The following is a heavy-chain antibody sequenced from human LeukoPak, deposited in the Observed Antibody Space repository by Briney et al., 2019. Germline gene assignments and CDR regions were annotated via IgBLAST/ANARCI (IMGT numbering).Heavy chain of an antibody. CDR1: GYTFTSYD. J-gene: IGHJ5*02. CDR2: MNPNSSNT. Sequence: GASVKVSCKASGYTFTSYDINWVRQATGQGLGWMGWMNPNSSNTDYAQKFQGRVTMTRNTSISTAYMELSSLRSEDTAVYYCARGPAPHYGSGSSWFDPWGQGTLVTVSS. V-gene: IGHV1-8*01. CDR3: ARGPAPHYGSGSSWFDP. D-gene: IGHD3-10*01.